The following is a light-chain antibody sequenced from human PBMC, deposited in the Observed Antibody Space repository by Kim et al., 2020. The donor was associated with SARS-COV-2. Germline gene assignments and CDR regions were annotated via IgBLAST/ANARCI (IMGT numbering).Light chain of an antibody. CDR3: QTWDSTIQV. J-gene: IGLJ3*02. CDR2: VTSDGRP. V-gene: IGLV4-69*01. CDR1: SGHTDYA. Sequence: ASVKLTCPLTSGHTDYAIAWHQRQPEKGPRYLMKVTSDGRPTKGDGIPARFSGSSSGAERYLTISSLQSEDEADYYCQTWDSTIQVFGRGTQLTVL.